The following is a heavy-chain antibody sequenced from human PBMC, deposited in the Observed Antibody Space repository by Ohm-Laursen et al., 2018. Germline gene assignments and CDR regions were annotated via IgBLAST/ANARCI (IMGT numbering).Heavy chain of an antibody. V-gene: IGHV1-46*01. CDR1: GYTFTSYF. J-gene: IGHJ4*02. CDR2: INPSGGST. CDR3: ARGPRRHYDSSGYGV. Sequence: GASVKVSCKASGYTFTSYFVHWVRQAPGHGLEWMGIINPSGGSTSYAQKFQGRVTMTRDTSTSTVYMELSSLRSEDTAVYYCARGPRRHYDSSGYGVWGQGTLVTVSS. D-gene: IGHD3-22*01.